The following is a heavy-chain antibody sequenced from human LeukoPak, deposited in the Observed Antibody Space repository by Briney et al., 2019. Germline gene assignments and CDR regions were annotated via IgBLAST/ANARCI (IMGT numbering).Heavy chain of an antibody. D-gene: IGHD3-3*01. CDR2: IYANSVGT. J-gene: IGHJ4*02. CDR1: GHTFTAYH. CDR3: ARDIRPRVESFDY. V-gene: IGHV1-2*02. Sequence: ASVSVSSTASGHTFTAYHLHWVRHAPGQGVEWRGWIYANSVGTNYARKFQGRVTMTRAPSINTAYKELRRLRSDDTAVYYCARDIRPRVESFDYWGQGALVTVSS.